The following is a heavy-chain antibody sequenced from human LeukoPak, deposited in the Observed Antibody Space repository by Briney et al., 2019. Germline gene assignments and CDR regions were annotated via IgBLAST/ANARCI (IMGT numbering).Heavy chain of an antibody. V-gene: IGHV7-4-1*02. Sequence: ASVTVSCKASGYILTNYAMNWVRQAPGQGHERMGWINTNTGNPTYAHGFTGRFVFSLDTSVSTAYLQISSLKAGDTAVYYCARDKGSGWYFGIPTEGRGTLDPWGQGTLVTVSS. CDR1: GYILTNYA. CDR3: ARDKGSGWYFGIPTEGRGTLDP. D-gene: IGHD6-19*01. J-gene: IGHJ5*02. CDR2: INTNTGNP.